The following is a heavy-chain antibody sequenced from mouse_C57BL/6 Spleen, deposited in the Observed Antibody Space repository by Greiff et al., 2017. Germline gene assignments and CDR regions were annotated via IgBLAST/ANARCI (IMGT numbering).Heavy chain of an antibody. CDR3: ARFGVGRDD. CDR1: GYTFTSYW. V-gene: IGHV1-61*01. D-gene: IGHD4-1*01. CDR2: IYPSDSET. J-gene: IGHJ2*01. Sequence: QVQLQQPGAELVRPGSSVKLSCKASGYTFTSYWMDWVKQRPGQGLEWIGNIYPSDSETHYNQKFKDKATLTVDKSSSTGYMQLSRLTSEDSAVYCCARFGVGRDDWGQGTALTVSS.